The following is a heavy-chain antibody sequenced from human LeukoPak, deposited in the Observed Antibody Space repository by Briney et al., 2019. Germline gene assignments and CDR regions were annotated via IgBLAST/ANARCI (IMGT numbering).Heavy chain of an antibody. CDR1: GFSVTTYA. D-gene: IGHD3-9*01. CDR2: ISDRGDST. Sequence: GGSLTLSCAASGFSVTTYAMGWVRQAPGKGLEWVSVISDRGDSTHYADSVKGRFTISRDSSKNTLYLQLNSLRGEDTAVYYCAKGRWGLTINNFDIWGQGTMVTVSS. CDR3: AKGRWGLTINNFDI. J-gene: IGHJ3*02. V-gene: IGHV3-23*01.